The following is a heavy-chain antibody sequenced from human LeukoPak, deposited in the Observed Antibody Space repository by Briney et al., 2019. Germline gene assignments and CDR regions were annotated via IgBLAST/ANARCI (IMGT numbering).Heavy chain of an antibody. Sequence: QPGGSLRLSCAASGFTFSSYAMSWVRQAPGKGLEWVSAISGSGGSTYYADSVKGRFTISRDNSKNTLYLQMNNLRAEDTAVYYCAKPPPRSNWGNYGMDVWGQGTTVTVSS. CDR3: AKPPPRSNWGNYGMDV. D-gene: IGHD7-27*01. V-gene: IGHV3-23*01. CDR2: ISGSGGST. J-gene: IGHJ6*02. CDR1: GFTFSSYA.